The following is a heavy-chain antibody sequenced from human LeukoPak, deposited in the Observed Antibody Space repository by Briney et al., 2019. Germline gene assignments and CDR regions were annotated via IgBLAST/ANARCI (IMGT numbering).Heavy chain of an antibody. CDR2: IKQDGSEK. V-gene: IGHV3-7*01. CDR3: ARRAGYDRTGYY. D-gene: IGHD3-9*01. Sequence: GGSLRLSCAASGFTFRSYWMSWVRQAPGKGLEWMANIKQDGSEKYYVDSVKGRFTISRDNAKNSLYLQMNSLRAEDTAVYYCARRAGYDRTGYYWGQGTLVTVSS. CDR1: GFTFRSYW. J-gene: IGHJ4*02.